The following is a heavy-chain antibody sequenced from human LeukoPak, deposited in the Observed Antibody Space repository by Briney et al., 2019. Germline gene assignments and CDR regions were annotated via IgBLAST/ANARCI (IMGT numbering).Heavy chain of an antibody. Sequence: GGSLRLSCAASGFTFSSYSMNWVRQAPGKGLEWVSYISSSSRTIYYADSVKGQFTISRDNAKNSLYLQMNSLRAEDTAVYYCARVWGSGYYSDYWRQGTLVTVCS. D-gene: IGHD3-22*01. CDR1: GFTFSSYS. CDR2: ISSSSRTI. J-gene: IGHJ4*02. V-gene: IGHV3-48*01. CDR3: ARVWGSGYYSDY.